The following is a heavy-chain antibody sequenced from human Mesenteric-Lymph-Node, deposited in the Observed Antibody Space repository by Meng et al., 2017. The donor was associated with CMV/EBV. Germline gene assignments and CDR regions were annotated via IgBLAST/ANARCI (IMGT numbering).Heavy chain of an antibody. CDR3: ARQQDLAPDFDS. CDR1: GYIFIHYW. V-gene: IGHV5-51*01. J-gene: IGHJ4*02. CDR2: IYPADSDT. Sequence: GGSLRLSCKGSGYIFIHYWILWVRQMPGKGLESIGIIYPADSDTRYSPSFQGQVTMSVDKSVDTAYLRWNSLKASDTATYYCARQQDLAPDFDSWGQGTPVTVSS.